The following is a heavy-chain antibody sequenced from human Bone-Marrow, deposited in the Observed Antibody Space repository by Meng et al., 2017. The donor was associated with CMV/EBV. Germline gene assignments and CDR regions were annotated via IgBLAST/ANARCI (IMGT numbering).Heavy chain of an antibody. J-gene: IGHJ5*02. D-gene: IGHD2-2*01. CDR3: ARESAIVVVPAARGNWFDP. CDR1: GDSVSSNSAA. V-gene: IGHV6-1*01. CDR2: TYFRSKWYN. Sequence: SETLSLTCSISGDSVSSNSAAWNWIRQSPSRGLEWLGRTYFRSKWYNDYAVSVKSRITINPDTSKNQFSLQLYSVTPEDTAVYYCARESAIVVVPAARGNWFDPWGQGTLVTVSS.